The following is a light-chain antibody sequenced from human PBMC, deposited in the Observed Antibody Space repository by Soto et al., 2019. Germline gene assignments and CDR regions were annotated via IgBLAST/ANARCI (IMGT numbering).Light chain of an antibody. CDR1: SSNIGNNY. J-gene: IGLJ2*01. CDR3: GTWDSSLSAGV. CDR2: DNN. V-gene: IGLV1-51*01. Sequence: QSVLTQPPSVSAAPGQKVTISCSGSSSNIGNNYVSWYQQLPGTAPKLLIYDNNKRPSGIPDRLPGPKSGTSATLGITGLPAGDEADYYCGTWDSSLSAGVFGGGTKLTVL.